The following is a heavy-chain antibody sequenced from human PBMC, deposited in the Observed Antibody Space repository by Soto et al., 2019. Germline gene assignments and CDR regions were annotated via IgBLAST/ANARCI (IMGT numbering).Heavy chain of an antibody. V-gene: IGHV1-2*02. D-gene: IGHD1-26*01. CDR3: ARDLAKGGGSAGFDY. CDR1: GYTFTVYY. J-gene: IGHJ4*02. CDR2: INPKSGGT. Sequence: QVQLVQSGAEVKKPGASVNVSCKASGYTFTVYYMHWVRQAPGQGREWMGWINPKSGGTMYPQKFQGRLPIPWDTSISTAYMALTRLRSDDTAVYVCARDLAKGGGSAGFDYWGQGPLVTVSS.